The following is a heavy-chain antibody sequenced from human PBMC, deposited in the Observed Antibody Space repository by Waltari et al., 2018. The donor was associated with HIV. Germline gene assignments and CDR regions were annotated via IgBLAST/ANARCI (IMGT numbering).Heavy chain of an antibody. Sequence: QLQLQESGPGLVKPSETLSLPCTVSGGSISSSSYYWGWIRPPPGKGLEWIGSIYYSGSTYYNPSLKSRVTISVDTSKNQFSLKLSSVTAADTAVYYCATGVVITTPAPYGTELRPEYFQHWGQGTLVTVSS. V-gene: IGHV4-39*07. CDR3: ATGVVITTPAPYGTELRPEYFQH. CDR1: GGSISSSSYY. CDR2: IYYSGST. J-gene: IGHJ1*01. D-gene: IGHD3-22*01.